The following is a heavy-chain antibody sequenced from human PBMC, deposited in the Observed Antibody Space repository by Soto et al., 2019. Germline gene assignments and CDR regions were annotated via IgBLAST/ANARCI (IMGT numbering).Heavy chain of an antibody. V-gene: IGHV4-38-2*01. CDR1: GYSISSGYY. J-gene: IGHJ4*02. CDR2: IYHSGST. Sequence: SETLSLTCAVSGYSISSGYYWGWIRQPPGKGLEWIGSIYHSGSTYYNPSLKSRVTISVDTSKNQFSLKLSSVTAADTAVYYCARAPGEVLMVYGFDYWGQGTLVTVSS. D-gene: IGHD2-8*01. CDR3: ARAPGEVLMVYGFDY.